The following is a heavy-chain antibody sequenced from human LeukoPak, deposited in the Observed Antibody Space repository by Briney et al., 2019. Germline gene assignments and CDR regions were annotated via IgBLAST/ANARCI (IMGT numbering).Heavy chain of an antibody. J-gene: IGHJ6*02. CDR3: AKGGLWWKDPYGMDV. CDR1: GFTFRNYG. V-gene: IGHV3-48*04. D-gene: IGHD2-21*01. CDR2: ISSSSSTI. Sequence: PGGSLRLSCTTSGFTFRNYGMTWVRQAPGKGLEWVSYISSSSSTIFYADSVKGRFTISRDDAKNSLDLQMNSLRAEDTAVYYCAKGGLWWKDPYGMDVWGQGTTVTVS.